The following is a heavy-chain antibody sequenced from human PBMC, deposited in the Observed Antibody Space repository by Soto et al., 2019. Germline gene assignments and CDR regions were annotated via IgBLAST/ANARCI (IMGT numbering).Heavy chain of an antibody. CDR1: GLSVNANY. Sequence: EVQLEESGGDLVQPGGSLRLSCASSGLSVNANYMTWVRQAPGKGLEWVTIIYNSGSTFYADSVKGRFTISRLTSKNTLFLQRNNLRPEDTALYYCARGGYSSGWYHGAFDVWGHGTMVTVFS. V-gene: IGHV3-53*04. CDR2: IYNSGST. CDR3: ARGGYSSGWYHGAFDV. J-gene: IGHJ3*01. D-gene: IGHD6-19*01.